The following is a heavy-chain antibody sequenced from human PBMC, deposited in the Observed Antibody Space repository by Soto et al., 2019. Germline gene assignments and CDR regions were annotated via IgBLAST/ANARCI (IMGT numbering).Heavy chain of an antibody. CDR2: IYTTGST. V-gene: IGHV4-4*07. CDR3: ATGAAGLPGAGVI. CDR1: CGSNSGYY. D-gene: IGHD2-21*01. J-gene: IGHJ4*02. Sequence: PSETLSLTCTVSCGSNSGYYWNWLRQPPWKGLEWIGRIYTTGSTNYNPSLKSRVTMSLDTSKNQFSLKLSSVTAAATAVYYWATGAAGLPGAGVIWGQGPLVTVSS.